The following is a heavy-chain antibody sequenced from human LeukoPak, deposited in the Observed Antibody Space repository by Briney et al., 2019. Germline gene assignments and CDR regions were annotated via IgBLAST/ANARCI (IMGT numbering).Heavy chain of an antibody. CDR2: ISLAGTYI. J-gene: IGHJ6*03. Sequence: GGSLRLSCAASELSFKTYSMNWLRQSPGKGLEWVASISLAGTYIDYADSVKGRFTISRDNSKNTLYLQMNSLRAEDTAVYYCAKHHQASKLRYFDWLSTIYYYYYYMDVWGKGTTVTISS. CDR1: ELSFKTYS. V-gene: IGHV3-21*04. CDR3: AKHHQASKLRYFDWLSTIYYYYYYMDV. D-gene: IGHD3-9*01.